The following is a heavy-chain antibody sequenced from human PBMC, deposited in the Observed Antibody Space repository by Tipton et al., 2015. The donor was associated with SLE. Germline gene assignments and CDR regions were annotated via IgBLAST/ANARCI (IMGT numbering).Heavy chain of an antibody. D-gene: IGHD3-10*01. V-gene: IGHV3-23*01. CDR1: GFTFSSYA. Sequence: SGFTFSSYAMSWVRQAPGNGLEWVSAMSGSGGSTYYADSVKGRFTISRDNSKNTLYLQMNSLRAEDTAVYYCAKDYFYGSGTYYDAFDIWGQGTMVTVSS. CDR3: AKDYFYGSGTYYDAFDI. J-gene: IGHJ3*02. CDR2: MSGSGGST.